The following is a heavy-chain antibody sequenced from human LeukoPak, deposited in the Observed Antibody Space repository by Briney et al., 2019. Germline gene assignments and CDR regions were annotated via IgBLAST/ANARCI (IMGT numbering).Heavy chain of an antibody. D-gene: IGHD3-3*01. CDR1: GGSISSYY. CDR2: IYTCGST. V-gene: IGHV4-4*07. J-gene: IGHJ5*02. CDR3: ARDRSITIFGVVIKGWFDP. Sequence: TSETLSLTCTVSGGSISSYYWSWIRQPAGKGLEWIGRIYTCGSTNYNPSLKSRVTMSVDTSKNQFSLKLSSVTAADTAVYYCARDRSITIFGVVIKGWFDPWGQGTLVTVSS.